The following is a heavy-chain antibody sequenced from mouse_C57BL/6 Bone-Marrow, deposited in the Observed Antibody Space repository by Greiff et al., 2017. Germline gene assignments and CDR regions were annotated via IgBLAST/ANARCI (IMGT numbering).Heavy chain of an antibody. CDR3: AREGDYYGSSYPFAY. Sequence: QVQLQQSGAELVKPGASVKISCKASGYAFSSYWMNWVKQRPGKGLEWIGQIYPGDGDTNYNGKFKGKATLTADKSSSTAYMQLSSLTSEDSAVYFCAREGDYYGSSYPFAYWGQGTLVTVSA. CDR2: IYPGDGDT. V-gene: IGHV1-80*01. CDR1: GYAFSSYW. J-gene: IGHJ3*01. D-gene: IGHD1-1*01.